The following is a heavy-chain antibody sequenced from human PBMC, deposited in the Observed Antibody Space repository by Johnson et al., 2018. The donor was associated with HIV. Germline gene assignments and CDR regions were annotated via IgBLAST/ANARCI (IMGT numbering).Heavy chain of an antibody. D-gene: IGHD4/OR15-4a*01. Sequence: VESGGDVVRPGGSLRISCVASGFKFYEYDVSWVRQVPGKGLEWVSRIKSDGTSTNYADSVKGRFTISRDNSKNTLYLQMNSLRAEDTAVYYCAKDRSAHMTMLLEVVADAFDIWGQGTMVTVSS. CDR2: IKSDGTST. V-gene: IGHV3-NL1*01. CDR3: AKDRSAHMTMLLEVVADAFDI. CDR1: GFKFYEYD. J-gene: IGHJ3*02.